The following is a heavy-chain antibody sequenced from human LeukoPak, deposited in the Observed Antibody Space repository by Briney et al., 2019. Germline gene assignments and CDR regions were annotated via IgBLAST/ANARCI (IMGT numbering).Heavy chain of an antibody. V-gene: IGHV3-30*18. J-gene: IGHJ4*02. CDR2: ISYSGTDK. D-gene: IGHD3-22*01. CDR3: AKRDYYDTSVYYYVYFDY. CDR1: GFTFSSYC. Sequence: GRSLRLSCAASGFTFSSYCMNWVRQPPGKGLEWVALISYSGTDKYYAYSMKRRFTTSRDNNNNSLYLQMTSLRAEDAAEYYCAKRDYYDTSVYYYVYFDYSGQGALVTVSS.